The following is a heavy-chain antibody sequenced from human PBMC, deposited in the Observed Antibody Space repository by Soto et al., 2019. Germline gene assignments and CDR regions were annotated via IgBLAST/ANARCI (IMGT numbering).Heavy chain of an antibody. D-gene: IGHD3-22*01. CDR2: IYHSGST. V-gene: IGHV4-39*01. CDR3: AIFLVYYETTCVDGTRSLHS. J-gene: IGHJ5*01. Sequence: PPGKGLAWIGSIYHSGSTYYNPSLKSRVTISVDTSKNQFSLKLSSVTAVDTAVYYCAIFLVYYETTCVDGTRSLHS.